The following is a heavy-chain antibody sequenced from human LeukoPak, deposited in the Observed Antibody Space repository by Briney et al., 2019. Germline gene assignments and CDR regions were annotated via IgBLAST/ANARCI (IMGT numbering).Heavy chain of an antibody. Sequence: PGGSLRLSCAASGFAFSSYGMHWVRQAPGKGLEWVAVISYDGSNKHYADSVKGRFTISRDNSKNTLYLQMNSLRAEDTAVYYCARQYDSSAHRPPDAFDIWGQGTMVTVSS. CDR1: GFAFSSYG. CDR2: ISYDGSNK. J-gene: IGHJ3*02. D-gene: IGHD3-22*01. CDR3: ARQYDSSAHRPPDAFDI. V-gene: IGHV3-30*03.